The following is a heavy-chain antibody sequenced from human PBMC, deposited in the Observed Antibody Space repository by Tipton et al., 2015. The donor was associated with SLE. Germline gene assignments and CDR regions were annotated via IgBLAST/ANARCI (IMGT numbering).Heavy chain of an antibody. V-gene: IGHV1-69*15. CDR2: IIPILGET. Sequence: QSGAEVKKPGSSVKVSCKASGGSGDTFNTYGINWVRQAPGQGLEWVGRIIPILGETVYAQKFQGRVSITADEASSTAYLELSSLRSEDTAVYYCARTKYCNGGGCYLSGYYFYALDVWGQGTTVSVPS. D-gene: IGHD2-15*01. CDR1: GGSGDTFNTYG. J-gene: IGHJ6*02. CDR3: ARTKYCNGGGCYLSGYYFYALDV.